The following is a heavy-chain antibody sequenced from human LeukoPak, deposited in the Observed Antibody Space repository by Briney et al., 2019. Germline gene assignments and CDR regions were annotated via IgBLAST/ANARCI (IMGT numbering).Heavy chain of an antibody. CDR3: ARKTDRLGAVGRDRYFDL. V-gene: IGHV3-48*03. D-gene: IGHD6-13*01. CDR1: GFTFSGYE. CDR2: ISVNGGAM. J-gene: IGHJ2*01. Sequence: PGGSLRLSCTAFGFTFSGYEMTWVRQAPGKGLEWMSYISVNGGAMHYADSVRGRFTTSRDDAKNSLYLHMSSLRVEDTAIYYCARKTDRLGAVGRDRYFDLWGRGTLITVSS.